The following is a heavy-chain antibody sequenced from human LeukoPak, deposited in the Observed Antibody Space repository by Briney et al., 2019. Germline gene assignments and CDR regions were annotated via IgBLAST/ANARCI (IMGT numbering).Heavy chain of an antibody. J-gene: IGHJ4*02. Sequence: ASVKVSCKASGYTFTGYHMHWVRQAPGQGLEWMGWINSYSGETNYAQKFQGRVTMARDTSISTAYVELSSLRSEDTAVYYCARGLAAAHFDYWGQGTLVTVSS. D-gene: IGHD6-25*01. CDR2: INSYSGET. CDR3: ARGLAAAHFDY. V-gene: IGHV1-2*02. CDR1: GYTFTGYH.